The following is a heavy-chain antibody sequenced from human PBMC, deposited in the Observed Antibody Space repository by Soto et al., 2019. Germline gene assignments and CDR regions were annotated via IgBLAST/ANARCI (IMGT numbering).Heavy chain of an antibody. J-gene: IGHJ4*02. CDR1: GFTFSNYA. CDR3: AKAYFVWSSEQPYYFDY. Sequence: EVQLLDSGGGLVQPGGSLSLSCAASGFTFSNYAMTWVRQGPGKGLEWVSGISGSGGRSYYADSGKGRFTISRDNSKSTLYLQMNSLRAEDTAVYYCAKAYFVWSSEQPYYFDYWGQGTLVTVSS. V-gene: IGHV3-23*01. CDR2: ISGSGGRS. D-gene: IGHD3-16*01.